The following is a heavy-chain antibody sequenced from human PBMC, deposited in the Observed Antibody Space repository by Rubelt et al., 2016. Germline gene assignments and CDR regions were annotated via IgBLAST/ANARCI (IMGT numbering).Heavy chain of an antibody. Sequence: QVQLQESGPGLVKPSETLSLTCTVSGGAISTYYWNWIRQPAGKGLEWIGRIYTSGSTNYNPSLKSRVTMSVDTSKNQFSLKLSSVTAADTAVYYCARDPASYCSSTSCYSSWFDPWGQGTLVTVSS. CDR3: ARDPASYCSSTSCYSSWFDP. V-gene: IGHV4-4*07. CDR1: GGAISTYY. CDR2: IYTSGST. J-gene: IGHJ5*02. D-gene: IGHD2-2*01.